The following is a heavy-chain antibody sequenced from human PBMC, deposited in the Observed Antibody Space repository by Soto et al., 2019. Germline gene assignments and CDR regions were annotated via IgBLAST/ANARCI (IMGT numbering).Heavy chain of an antibody. J-gene: IGHJ6*02. CDR3: ARSLSHTFFGVVTTYYYYGMDV. CDR2: IYYSGST. CDR1: GGSISSSSYY. Sequence: SETLSLTCTVSGGSISSSSYYWGWIRQPPGKGLEWIGSIYYSGSTYYNPSLKSRVTISVDTSKNQFSLKLSSVTAADTAVYYSARSLSHTFFGVVTTYYYYGMDVWGQGITVTVSS. V-gene: IGHV4-39*01. D-gene: IGHD3-3*01.